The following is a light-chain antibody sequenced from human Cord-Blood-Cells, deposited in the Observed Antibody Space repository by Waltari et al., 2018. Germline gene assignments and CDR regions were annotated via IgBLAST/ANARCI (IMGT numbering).Light chain of an antibody. CDR3: SSYTSSSTLV. Sequence: QSALTQPASVSGSPGHSITLSCTGTSSYVGGYNYVSWYQQHPGKAPKLMIYDVSKRPSGVSNRFSGSKSGNTASLTISGLQAEDEADYYCSSYTSSSTLVFGGGTKLTVL. CDR2: DVS. CDR1: SSYVGGYNY. V-gene: IGLV2-14*01. J-gene: IGLJ2*01.